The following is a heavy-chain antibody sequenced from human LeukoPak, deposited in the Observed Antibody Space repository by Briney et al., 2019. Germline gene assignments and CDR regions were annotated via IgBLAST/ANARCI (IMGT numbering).Heavy chain of an antibody. Sequence: GGSLRLSCAASGFTFSSYSMNWVRQASGKGLEGVSSISSSSSYIYYADSVKGRFTISRDNAKNSLYLQMNSLRAEDTAVYYCARDRGPYCSGGSCLWSFDYWGQGALVTVSS. V-gene: IGHV3-21*01. D-gene: IGHD2-15*01. CDR2: ISSSSSYI. CDR1: GFTFSSYS. CDR3: ARDRGPYCSGGSCLWSFDY. J-gene: IGHJ4*02.